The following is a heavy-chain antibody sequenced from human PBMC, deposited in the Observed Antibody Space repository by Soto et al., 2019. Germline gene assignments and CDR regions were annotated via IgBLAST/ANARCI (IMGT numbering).Heavy chain of an antibody. CDR1: GFTFGDYA. J-gene: IGHJ6*02. D-gene: IGHD2-2*02. CDR2: IRSKAFGGTT. Sequence: EVQLVESGGGLVQPGRSLRLSCTTSGFTFGDYAVSWVRQAPGKGLEWVAFIRSKAFGGTTEYAASVKGRFTISRDDSKSIAYLQMNSLKTEDTAVYFCTSGPYCSSSSCYRGDYYYYGLDVWGQGTTVTVSS. CDR3: TSGPYCSSSSCYRGDYYYYGLDV. V-gene: IGHV3-49*04.